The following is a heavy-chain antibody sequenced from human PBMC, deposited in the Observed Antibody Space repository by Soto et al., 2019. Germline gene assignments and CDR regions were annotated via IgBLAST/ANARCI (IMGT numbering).Heavy chain of an antibody. V-gene: IGHV5-51*01. J-gene: IGHJ6*02. CDR1: GYVFNHYW. D-gene: IGHD6-13*01. CDR3: ARTSAAGKYYYGMDV. Sequence: GESLKISCKGSGYVFNHYWIAWVRQMPGKGLEWMGIIYPNDADTRYSPSFQGQVTISADKSISTAYLQWSSLKASDTAMYYCARTSAAGKYYYGMDVWGQGTTVTVSS. CDR2: IYPNDADT.